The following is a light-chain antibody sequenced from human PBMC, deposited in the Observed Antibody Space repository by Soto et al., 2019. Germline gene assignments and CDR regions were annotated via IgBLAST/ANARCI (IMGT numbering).Light chain of an antibody. CDR3: QQLNTYPFT. Sequence: EIVMTQSPATLSVSPGERATLYCRASQSVRNNLAWYQQKPGEAPKLLIYAASTLQSGVPSRFSGSGSGTDFTLTISSLQPEDFATYYRQQLNTYPFTFGQGTRLEIK. V-gene: IGKV3-15*01. CDR2: AAS. J-gene: IGKJ5*01. CDR1: QSVRNN.